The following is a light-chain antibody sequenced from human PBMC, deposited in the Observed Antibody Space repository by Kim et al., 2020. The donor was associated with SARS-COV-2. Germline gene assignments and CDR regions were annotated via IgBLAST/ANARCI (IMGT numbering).Light chain of an antibody. V-gene: IGLV3-21*04. CDR3: HVWDSGTYHVV. J-gene: IGLJ2*01. CDR1: NIGSKG. Sequence: SYELTQPPSVSVAPGKTARISCGGNNIGSKGVQWLQQKAGQAPVMVIYYDTSRPSGIPERFSASSSGNTATLTISSVEAGDEADYYCHVWDSGTYHVVF. CDR2: YDT.